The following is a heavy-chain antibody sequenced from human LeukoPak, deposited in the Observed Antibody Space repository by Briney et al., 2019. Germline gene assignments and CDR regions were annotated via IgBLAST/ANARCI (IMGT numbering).Heavy chain of an antibody. Sequence: PGGSLRLSCAASGFTFSSYWMNWVRQAPGKGLEWVSYISSGGGTIYYADSVKGRFTISRDNPKNSLYLQMNSLRAEDTAVYYCARKRSTTGAFDIWGQGTMVTVSS. D-gene: IGHD3-9*01. CDR2: ISSGGGTI. CDR1: GFTFSSYW. CDR3: ARKRSTTGAFDI. J-gene: IGHJ3*02. V-gene: IGHV3-48*04.